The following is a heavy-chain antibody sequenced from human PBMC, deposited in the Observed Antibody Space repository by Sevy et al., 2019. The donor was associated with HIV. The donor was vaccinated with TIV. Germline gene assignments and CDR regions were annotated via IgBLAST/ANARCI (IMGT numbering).Heavy chain of an antibody. J-gene: IGHJ6*02. Sequence: ASVKVSCKASGYTFTSYYMHWVRQAPGQGLEWMGIINPSGGSTSYAQKFQGRVTMTRDTSTSTVYTELSSLRSEDTAVYYCAREAYSSSYYYGMDVWGQGTTVTVSS. V-gene: IGHV1-46*01. D-gene: IGHD6-6*01. CDR2: INPSGGST. CDR1: GYTFTSYY. CDR3: AREAYSSSYYYGMDV.